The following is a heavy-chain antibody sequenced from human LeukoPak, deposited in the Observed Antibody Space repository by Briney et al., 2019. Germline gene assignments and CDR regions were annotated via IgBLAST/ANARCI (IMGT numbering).Heavy chain of an antibody. J-gene: IGHJ6*02. CDR3: ARGFLDYYYGMDV. CDR2: INSGSSDI. V-gene: IGHV3-21*01. Sequence: GGSLRLSCAASGFIFSDYTMNWVRQAPGKGLEWVSSINSGSSDIYYADSVKGRFTISRDNAKNSLYLQMNSLRVEDTAVYYCARGFLDYYYGMDVWGLGTTVTVSS. CDR1: GFIFSDYT.